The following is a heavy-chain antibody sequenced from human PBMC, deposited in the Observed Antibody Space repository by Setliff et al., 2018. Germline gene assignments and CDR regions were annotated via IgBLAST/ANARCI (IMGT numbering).Heavy chain of an antibody. CDR3: VKGTLPYCTGPTCYPLDH. V-gene: IGHV3-23*01. D-gene: IGHD2-8*02. CDR2: ITSDGGST. J-gene: IGHJ4*02. CDR1: GFTFSSHG. Sequence: PGGSLRLSCAASGFTFSSHGMSWVRQAPAKGLEWVSTITSDGGSTYYADSVKGRFTISRDNSDNTLYLQMNSLRDADTAIYYCVKGTLPYCTGPTCYPLDHWGQGTLVTVSS.